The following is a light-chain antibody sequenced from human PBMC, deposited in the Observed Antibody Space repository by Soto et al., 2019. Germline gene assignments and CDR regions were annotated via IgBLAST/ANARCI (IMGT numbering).Light chain of an antibody. CDR3: RSYTSGITLVV. J-gene: IGLJ2*01. Sequence: QSALTQPASVSGSPGQPITISCTGTSSDVGGYNYVSWYQQHPGKSPKLMIYDVSNRPAGVSNRFSGSKSGNTASLTISGRQAEDEADYHCRSYTSGITLVVFGGGTKLTVL. V-gene: IGLV2-14*01. CDR2: DVS. CDR1: SSDVGGYNY.